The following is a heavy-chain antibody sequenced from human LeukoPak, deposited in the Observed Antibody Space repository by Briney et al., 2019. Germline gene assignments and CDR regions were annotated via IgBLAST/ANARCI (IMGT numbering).Heavy chain of an antibody. CDR2: IYTTGDT. D-gene: IGHD3-16*01. J-gene: IGHJ4*02. Sequence: SETLSLTCTVSGVSISSYYWSWIRQPPGKGLEWIGSIYTTGDTRYNPSLKSRVTISVDTSKNQFSLKLSSVAAADTAVYYCARATPVGGVRFDYWGQGTLVTVSS. CDR3: ARATPVGGVRFDY. V-gene: IGHV4-4*09. CDR1: GVSISSYY.